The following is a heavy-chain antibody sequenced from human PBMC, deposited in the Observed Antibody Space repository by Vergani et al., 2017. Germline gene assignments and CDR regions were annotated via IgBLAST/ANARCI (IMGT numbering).Heavy chain of an antibody. D-gene: IGHD3-22*01. CDR1: GFTFSDYY. CDR2: ISSSGSTI. CDR3: ARVPRYYYDSSGYYYRAYYMDV. V-gene: IGHV3-11*01. J-gene: IGHJ6*03. Sequence: QVQLVESGGGLVKPGGSLRLSCAASGFTFSDYYMSWIRQAPGKGLEWVSYISSSGSTIYYADSVKGRFTISRDNAKNSLYLQMNSLRAEDTAVYYCARVPRYYYDSSGYYYRAYYMDVWGKGTTVTVSS.